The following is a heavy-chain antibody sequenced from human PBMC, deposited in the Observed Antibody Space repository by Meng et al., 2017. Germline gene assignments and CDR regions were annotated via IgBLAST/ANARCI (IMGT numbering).Heavy chain of an antibody. Sequence: EVQRVEAGGGLVRPGGSLRLSCAASGFTFSDHYMDWVRQAPGKGLEWVGRTRNKANSHTTEYAASVKGRFTISRDDSKNSLYLQMNSLKTEDTAVYYCARADTKGDWFDPWGQGTLVTVSS. J-gene: IGHJ5*02. D-gene: IGHD2-8*01. CDR3: ARADTKGDWFDP. CDR2: TRNKANSHTT. CDR1: GFTFSDHY. V-gene: IGHV3-72*01.